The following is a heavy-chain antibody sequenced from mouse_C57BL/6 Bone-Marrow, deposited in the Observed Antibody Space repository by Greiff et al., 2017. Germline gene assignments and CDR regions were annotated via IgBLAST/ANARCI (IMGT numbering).Heavy chain of an antibody. J-gene: IGHJ2*01. Sequence: QVQLQQPGAELVKPGASVKLSCKASGYTFTRYWMQWVKQRPGQGLEWIGESDPSDSYTNYNQKFKGKATLTVDPSSSTAYMQLSSLTSEDSAVYYCAREDLSYYYGSSGDYWGQGTTLTVSS. CDR3: AREDLSYYYGSSGDY. CDR2: SDPSDSYT. CDR1: GYTFTRYW. V-gene: IGHV1-50*01. D-gene: IGHD1-1*01.